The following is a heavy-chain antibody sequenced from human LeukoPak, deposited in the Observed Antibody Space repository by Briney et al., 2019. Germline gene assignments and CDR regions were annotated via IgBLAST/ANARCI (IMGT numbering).Heavy chain of an antibody. D-gene: IGHD4-17*01. Sequence: SETLSLTCTVSGGSISSYYWSWIRQPPGKGLEWIGYIYYSGSTNYNPSLKSRVTISVDTSKNQFSLKLSSVTAADTAVYYCARVERTTATTDNWFDPWGQGTLVTVSS. CDR1: GGSISSYY. CDR3: ARVERTTATTDNWFDP. CDR2: IYYSGST. V-gene: IGHV4-59*08. J-gene: IGHJ5*02.